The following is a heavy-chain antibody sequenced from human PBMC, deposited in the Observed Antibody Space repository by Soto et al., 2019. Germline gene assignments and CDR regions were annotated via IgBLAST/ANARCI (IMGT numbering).Heavy chain of an antibody. CDR2: IYYSGST. D-gene: IGHD2-15*01. Sequence: SETLSLTCTVSGGSISSYYWSWIRQPPGKGLEWIGYIYYSGSTNYNPSLKSRVTISVDTSKNQFSLKLSSVTAADTAVYYCARQGRSCSGGSCYGWFDPWGQATLVTVSS. CDR3: ARQGRSCSGGSCYGWFDP. J-gene: IGHJ5*02. CDR1: GGSISSYY. V-gene: IGHV4-59*08.